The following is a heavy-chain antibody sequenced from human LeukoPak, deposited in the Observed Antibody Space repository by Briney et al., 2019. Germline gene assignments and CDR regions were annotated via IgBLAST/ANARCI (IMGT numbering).Heavy chain of an antibody. CDR2: IWYDGSNK. D-gene: IGHD1-26*01. CDR3: ARDRLRLNSGSYYEVEYFDY. Sequence: GRSLRLSCAASGFTFSSYGMHWVRQAPGKGLEWVAVIWYDGSNKYYADSVKGRFTISRDNSKNTLYLQMNSLRAEDTAVYYCARDRLRLNSGSYYEVEYFDYWGQGTLVTVSS. CDR1: GFTFSSYG. V-gene: IGHV3-33*01. J-gene: IGHJ4*02.